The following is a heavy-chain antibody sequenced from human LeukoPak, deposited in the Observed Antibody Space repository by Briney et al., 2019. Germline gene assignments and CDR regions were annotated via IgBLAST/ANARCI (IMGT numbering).Heavy chain of an antibody. J-gene: IGHJ4*02. CDR3: ARDGGDGSGYYYYDY. D-gene: IGHD3-22*01. Sequence: ASVNVSCKASGYTFTTSHMHWVRQAPGQGLEWMGIIIPSGGSTSYAQKLQGRVTMTSDTSTSTAYMELSSLKSEDTAVYYCARDGGDGSGYYYYDYWGQGTLVTVSS. CDR2: IIPSGGST. CDR1: GYTFTTSH. V-gene: IGHV1-46*04.